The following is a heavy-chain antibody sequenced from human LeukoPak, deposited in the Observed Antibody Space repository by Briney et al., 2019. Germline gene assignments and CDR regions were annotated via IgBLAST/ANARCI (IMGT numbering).Heavy chain of an antibody. J-gene: IGHJ5*02. CDR1: GFTFSSYA. V-gene: IGHV3-23*01. Sequence: PGGSLRLSCAASGFTFSSYAMSWVRQAPGKGLEWVSAISGSGGSTYDADSVKGRFTISRDNSKNTLYLQMNSLRAEDTAVYYCARYSGSYSRDWFDPWGQGTLVTVSS. CDR3: ARYSGSYSRDWFDP. D-gene: IGHD1-26*01. CDR2: ISGSGGST.